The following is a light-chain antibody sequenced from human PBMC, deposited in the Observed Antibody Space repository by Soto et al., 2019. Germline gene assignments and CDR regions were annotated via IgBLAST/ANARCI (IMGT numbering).Light chain of an antibody. CDR3: SSYTTSNTRQIV. V-gene: IGLV2-14*03. CDR2: DVS. J-gene: IGLJ1*01. CDR1: SSDVGGYNY. Sequence: QSALTQPASVSGSPGQSITISCTGTSSDVGGYNYVSWYQHHPGKAPKLMIFDVSNRPSGVSNRFSGSKSGNTASLTICVLQPEDVSDYYCSSYTTSNTRQIVFGTVTKGTV.